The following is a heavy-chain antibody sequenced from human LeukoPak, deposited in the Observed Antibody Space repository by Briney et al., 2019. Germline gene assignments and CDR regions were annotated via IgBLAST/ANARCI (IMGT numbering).Heavy chain of an antibody. CDR3: AKVRSGSYKAEYFQH. CDR2: ISGSGGST. D-gene: IGHD1-26*01. CDR1: GFTVSTNY. J-gene: IGHJ1*01. V-gene: IGHV3-23*01. Sequence: GGSLRLSCTASGFTVSTNYMSWVRQAPGKGLEWVSAISGSGGSTYYADSVKGRFTISRDNSKNTLYLQMNSLRAEDTAVYYCAKVRSGSYKAEYFQHWGQGTLVTVSS.